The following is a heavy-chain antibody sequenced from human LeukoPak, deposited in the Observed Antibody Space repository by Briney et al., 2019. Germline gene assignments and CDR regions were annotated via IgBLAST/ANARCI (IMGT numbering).Heavy chain of an antibody. Sequence: GGSLRLSCAASGFTFSSYWMSWVRQAPGRGLEWVSVIYSGGSTYYADSVKGRFTISRDNSKNTLYLQMNSLRAEDTAVYYCARSYSSTWDDAFDIWGQGTMVTVSS. J-gene: IGHJ3*02. CDR1: GFTFSSYW. D-gene: IGHD6-13*01. CDR2: IYSGGST. V-gene: IGHV3-53*01. CDR3: ARSYSSTWDDAFDI.